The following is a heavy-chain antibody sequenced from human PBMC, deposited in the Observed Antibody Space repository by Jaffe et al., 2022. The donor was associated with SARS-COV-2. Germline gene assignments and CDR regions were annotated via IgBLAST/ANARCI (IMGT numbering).Heavy chain of an antibody. Sequence: QVQLVQSGAEVKKPGASVKVSCKASGYTFTGYYMHWVRQAPGQGLEWMGWINPNSGGTNYAQKFQGWVTMTRDTSISTAYMELSRLRSDDTAVYYCARQALHNWNDPRMGIFDYWGQGTLVTVSS. V-gene: IGHV1-2*04. CDR3: ARQALHNWNDPRMGIFDY. J-gene: IGHJ4*02. CDR2: INPNSGGT. CDR1: GYTFTGYY. D-gene: IGHD1-1*01.